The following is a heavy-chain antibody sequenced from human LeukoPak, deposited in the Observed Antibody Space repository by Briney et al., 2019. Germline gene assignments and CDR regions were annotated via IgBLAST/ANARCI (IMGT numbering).Heavy chain of an antibody. Sequence: GGSLRLSCAASGFTFSDYYMSWIRQAPGKGLEWVSYISSSGNTIYYADSVKGRFTISRENAKNSLYLQMNSLRAEDTAVYYCARDSSGWYKYYFDYWGQGTLVTVSS. CDR1: GFTFSDYY. V-gene: IGHV3-11*04. CDR2: ISSSGNTI. D-gene: IGHD6-19*01. CDR3: ARDSSGWYKYYFDY. J-gene: IGHJ4*02.